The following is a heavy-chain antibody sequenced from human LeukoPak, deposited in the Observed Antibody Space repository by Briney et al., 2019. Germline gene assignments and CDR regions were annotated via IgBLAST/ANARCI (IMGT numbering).Heavy chain of an antibody. D-gene: IGHD3-10*02. CDR2: INHSGST. Sequence: SETLSLTCAVYGGSFSGYYWSWIRQPPGKGLEWIGEINHSGSTNYNPSLKSRVIISVDTSKNQFSLKLSSVTAADTAVYYCATDVRALVPYYFDFWGQGTLVTVSS. V-gene: IGHV4-34*01. CDR1: GGSFSGYY. J-gene: IGHJ4*02. CDR3: ATDVRALVPYYFDF.